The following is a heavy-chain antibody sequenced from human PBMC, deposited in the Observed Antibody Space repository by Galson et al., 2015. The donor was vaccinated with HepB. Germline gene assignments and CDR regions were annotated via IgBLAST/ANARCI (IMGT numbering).Heavy chain of an antibody. V-gene: IGHV3-74*01. J-gene: IGHJ4*02. D-gene: IGHD2-15*01. Sequence: SLRLSCAASGFTFNNYWMHWLRQAPGKGLVWVSCIKSDGSSTTYADSVKGRFTISRDNAMNTLYLQMNSLRAEDTAVYFCARGGYCSGGDCYSTGGHYWGQGALVTVSS. CDR2: IKSDGSST. CDR3: ARGGYCSGGDCYSTGGHY. CDR1: GFTFNNYW.